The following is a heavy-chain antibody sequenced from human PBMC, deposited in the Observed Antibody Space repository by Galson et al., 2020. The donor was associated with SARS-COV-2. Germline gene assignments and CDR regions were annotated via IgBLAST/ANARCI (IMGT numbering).Heavy chain of an antibody. J-gene: IGHJ4*02. CDR3: ARSRDGYNLGLDY. D-gene: IGHD5-12*01. Sequence: GESLKISCAASGFTFSSYAMHWVRQAPGKGLEWVAVISYDGSNKYYADSVKGRFTISRDNSKNTLYLQMNSLRAEDTAVYYCARSRDGYNLGLDYWGQGTLVTVSS. CDR1: GFTFSSYA. V-gene: IGHV3-30*04. CDR2: ISYDGSNK.